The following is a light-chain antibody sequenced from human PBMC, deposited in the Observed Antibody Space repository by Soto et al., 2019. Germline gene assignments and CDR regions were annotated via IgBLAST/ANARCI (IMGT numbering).Light chain of an antibody. J-gene: IGLJ1*01. CDR3: QSYDSSLSVYV. V-gene: IGLV1-40*01. CDR1: SSNIGAHYD. Sequence: SVLTQPPSVSGAPGQRVTISCTGSSSNIGAHYDVHWYQQLPGTAPKLLIYGNTNRPSGVPDRFSRSKSGTSASLAITGLQAEDEADYYCQSYDSSLSVYVFGSGTKVTVL. CDR2: GNT.